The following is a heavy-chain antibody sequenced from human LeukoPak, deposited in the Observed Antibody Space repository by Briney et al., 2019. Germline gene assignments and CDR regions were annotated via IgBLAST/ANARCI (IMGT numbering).Heavy chain of an antibody. CDR3: ARRCSSTSCYKGFQH. V-gene: IGHV1-69*13. J-gene: IGHJ1*01. CDR2: IIPIFGTA. CDR1: GYTLTELS. D-gene: IGHD2-2*02. Sequence: EASVKVSCKVSGYTLTELSMHWVRQAPGQGLEWMGGIIPIFGTANYAQKFQGRVTITADESTSTAYMELSSLRSEDTAVYYCARRCSSTSCYKGFQHWGQGTLVTVSS.